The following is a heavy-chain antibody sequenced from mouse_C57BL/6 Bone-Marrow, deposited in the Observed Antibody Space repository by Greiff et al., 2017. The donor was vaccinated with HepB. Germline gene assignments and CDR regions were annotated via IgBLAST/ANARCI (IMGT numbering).Heavy chain of an antibody. V-gene: IGHV2-6*03. J-gene: IGHJ2*01. CDR3: ARLEFYGSFYYFDY. D-gene: IGHD1-1*01. CDR1: GFSLTSYG. Sequence: QVHVKQSGPGLVAPSQSLSITCTVSGFSLTSYGVHWVRQPPGKGLEWLVVIWSDGSTTYNSALKSRLSISKDNSKSQVFLKRNSLQTDDTAMYYCARLEFYGSFYYFDYWGQGTTHTVSS. CDR2: IWSDGST.